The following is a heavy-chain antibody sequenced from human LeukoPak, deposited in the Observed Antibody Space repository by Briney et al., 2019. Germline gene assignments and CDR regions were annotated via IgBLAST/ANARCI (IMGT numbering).Heavy chain of an antibody. V-gene: IGHV4-34*01. CDR2: INHSGST. CDR1: GGSFSGYY. Sequence: SETLSLTCAVYGGSFSGYYWSWIRQPPGKGLEWIGEINHSGSTNYNPSLKSRVTISVDTSKNQFSLKLSSVTAADTAVYYCARCAVTAVVTSYNWFDPWGQGTLVTASS. CDR3: ARCAVTAVVTSYNWFDP. D-gene: IGHD4-23*01. J-gene: IGHJ5*02.